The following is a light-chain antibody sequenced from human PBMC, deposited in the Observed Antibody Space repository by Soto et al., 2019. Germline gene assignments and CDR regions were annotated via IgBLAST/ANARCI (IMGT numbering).Light chain of an antibody. J-gene: IGKJ1*01. V-gene: IGKV1-5*01. CDR1: QSMSSW. CDR3: QQYNSYSGT. Sequence: DIQMTQSASTLSASVGDRVTITCRASQSMSSWLAWYQQKPGKAPKLLIYDASSLESGVPSRFSGSGSGTEFTLTINSLQPDDFATYYCQQYNSYSGTFGQGTKVEIK. CDR2: DAS.